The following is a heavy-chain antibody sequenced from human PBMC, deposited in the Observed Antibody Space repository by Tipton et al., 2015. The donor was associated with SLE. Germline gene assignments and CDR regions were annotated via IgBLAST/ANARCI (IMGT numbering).Heavy chain of an antibody. V-gene: IGHV3-23*01. J-gene: IGHJ4*02. CDR2: ITGSGDGT. CDR1: GFTFSSYA. CDR3: ATSVGTTDYHFDY. D-gene: IGHD5-12*01. Sequence: SLRLSCAASGFTFSSYAMNWVRQAPGKGLEWVSSITGSGDGTYYTDSVRGRFTISRDDSKNTLYLQMNGLRGEDTAVYYCATSVGTTDYHFDYWGQGTLVTVSS.